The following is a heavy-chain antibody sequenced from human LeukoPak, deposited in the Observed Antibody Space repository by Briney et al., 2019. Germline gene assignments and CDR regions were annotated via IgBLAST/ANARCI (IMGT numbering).Heavy chain of an antibody. CDR1: GFTVRSNY. D-gene: IGHD6-19*01. CDR2: IYSGGST. V-gene: IGHV3-53*01. Sequence: PGGSLRLSCAASGFTVRSNYMSWVRQAPGKGLVWGSVIYSGGSTYYADSVKGRFTISRDNAKNTLYLQMNSLRAEDTAVYYCARPGYSSGWYYYFDYWGQGTLVTVSS. CDR3: ARPGYSSGWYYYFDY. J-gene: IGHJ4*02.